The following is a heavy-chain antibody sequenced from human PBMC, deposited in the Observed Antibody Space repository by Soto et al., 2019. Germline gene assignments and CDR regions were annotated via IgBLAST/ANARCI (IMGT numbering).Heavy chain of an antibody. D-gene: IGHD3-22*01. CDR3: ARVSTVKTYYDSSGSPSVFDY. J-gene: IGHJ4*02. CDR1: GGSISSGGYY. CDR2: IYYSGST. Sequence: SETLSLTCTVSGGSISSGGYYWSWIRQHPGKGQEWIWYIYYSGSTYYNPSLKSRVTISVDTSKNQFSLKLCSVTAAVTAVYYCARVSTVKTYYDSSGSPSVFDYWGQGTLVTVSS. V-gene: IGHV4-31*03.